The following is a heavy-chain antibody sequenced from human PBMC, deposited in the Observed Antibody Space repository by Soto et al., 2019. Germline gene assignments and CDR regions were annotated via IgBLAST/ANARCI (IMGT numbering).Heavy chain of an antibody. CDR1: GYPVTAYY. J-gene: IGHJ3*02. CDR2: INPATGAA. CDR3: ARGGGVGVAGSAAFDM. V-gene: IGHV1-2*02. D-gene: IGHD3-3*01. Sequence: QLHLVQSGAVVKKPGASVTVSCSASGYPVTAYYMHWVRQAPGRGLEWMGGINPATGAAKYTQTFQGTVTMTRDTSTSTVFMELSGLTAEDTAAFCCARGGGVGVAGSAAFDMWGQGTLVTVSS.